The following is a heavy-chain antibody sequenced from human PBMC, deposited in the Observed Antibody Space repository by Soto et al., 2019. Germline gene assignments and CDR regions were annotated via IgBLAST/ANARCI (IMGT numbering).Heavy chain of an antibody. CDR2: TYYNGDT. CDR3: ARGPAYIDGWRTFDL. J-gene: IGHJ4*02. CDR1: DDSFRGAEYY. V-gene: IGHV4-30-4*02. Sequence: SDTLSLTCTVSDDSFRGAEYYWSWIRQPLGKGPEWIGYTYYNGDTKYNPALRSRVTMSEDTSKNQFSLRLSSVTAADTAVYFCARGPAYIDGWRTFDLWGRGILVTSPQ. D-gene: IGHD6-19*01.